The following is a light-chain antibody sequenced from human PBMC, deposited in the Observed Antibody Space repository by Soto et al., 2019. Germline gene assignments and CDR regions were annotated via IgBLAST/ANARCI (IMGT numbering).Light chain of an antibody. CDR1: QSVSSN. Sequence: EIVMTQSPATLSVSPGERATLSCRASQSVSSNLAWYQQKPGQAPRLLNYGASTRATGIPARFSGSGSGTEFTLTISSLHSEDFAFYYCQHYNNWPAITFGQGTRLEIK. CDR2: GAS. J-gene: IGKJ5*01. CDR3: QHYNNWPAIT. V-gene: IGKV3D-15*01.